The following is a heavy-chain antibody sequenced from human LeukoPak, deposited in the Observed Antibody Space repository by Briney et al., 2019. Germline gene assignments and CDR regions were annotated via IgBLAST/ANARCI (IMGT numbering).Heavy chain of an antibody. Sequence: SETLSLTCTVSGGSISSYYWSWIRQPPGKGLEWIGYIYYSGSTNYNPSLKSRATISVDTSKNQFSLKLSSVTAADTAVYYCARETYYYGSGSYTWFDPWGQGTLVTVSS. D-gene: IGHD3-10*01. J-gene: IGHJ5*02. CDR2: IYYSGST. V-gene: IGHV4-59*01. CDR1: GGSISSYY. CDR3: ARETYYYGSGSYTWFDP.